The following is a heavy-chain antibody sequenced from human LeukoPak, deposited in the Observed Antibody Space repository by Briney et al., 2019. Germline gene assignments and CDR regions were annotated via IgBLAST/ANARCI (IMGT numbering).Heavy chain of an antibody. CDR1: LGTLSGYT. CDR2: VFDILGIA. CDR3: ASDPYMDV. Sequence: KVSRMHSLGTLSGYTISWVRQAPGPGGEWMGRVFDILGIANCEQMLQGSATVTADNSRRTAYMQLCSLRSYDTAVYYCASDPYMDVWGKGTTVTVSS. V-gene: IGHV1-69*02. J-gene: IGHJ6*03.